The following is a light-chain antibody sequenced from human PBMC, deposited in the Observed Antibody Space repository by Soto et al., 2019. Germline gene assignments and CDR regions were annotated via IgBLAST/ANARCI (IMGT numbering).Light chain of an antibody. CDR2: GTS. Sequence: EIVLTQSPGTLSLSPGETATVSCRASQSISGNSLAWYQQKPGQAPRLLIFGTSTRPTGIPDRFSGSGSGTDFALIISRLEPEDFAVYYCQHYGNSPPITVGQGTRLDIK. CDR1: QSISGNS. CDR3: QHYGNSPPIT. J-gene: IGKJ5*01. V-gene: IGKV3-20*01.